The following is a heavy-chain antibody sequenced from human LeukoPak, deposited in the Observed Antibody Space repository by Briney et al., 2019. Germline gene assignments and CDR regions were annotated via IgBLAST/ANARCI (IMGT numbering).Heavy chain of an antibody. CDR3: ARDLIGYCSTTSCFGAAFDI. Sequence: SETLSLTCTVSGGSLSGYSWSWFRQPAGKGLDWIGRIYSSGTINYNPSLKSRVTMSVDTSKNQFSLRLNSVTAADTAVYYCARDLIGYCSTTSCFGAAFDIWGQGTVVTVSS. V-gene: IGHV4-4*07. CDR2: IYSSGTI. D-gene: IGHD2-2*03. J-gene: IGHJ3*02. CDR1: GGSLSGYS.